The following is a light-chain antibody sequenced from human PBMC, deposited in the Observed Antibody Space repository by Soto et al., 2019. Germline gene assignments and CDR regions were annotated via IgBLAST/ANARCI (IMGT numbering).Light chain of an antibody. V-gene: IGKV2-28*01. CDR1: QSLLHSNGYNY. CDR3: MQALQTPLT. Sequence: DIVMTQSPLSLTVTPGEPASISCRSSQSLLHSNGYNYLDWYLQKPGQSPQLLIYLGSNRASGVPDRFCGSGSGTDFTLNISRVEAEDVGVYYCMQALQTPLTFGGGTKVEIK. CDR2: LGS. J-gene: IGKJ4*01.